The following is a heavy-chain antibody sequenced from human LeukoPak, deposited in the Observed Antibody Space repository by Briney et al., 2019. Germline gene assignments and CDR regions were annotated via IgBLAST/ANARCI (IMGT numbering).Heavy chain of an antibody. Sequence: SETLSLTCTVSGGSISSYYWSWIRQPPGKGLEWIGEINHSGSTNYNPSLKSRVTISVDTSKNQFSLKLSSVTAADTAVYYCARGQRLRYYYYMDVWGKGTTVTVSS. CDR2: INHSGST. CDR1: GGSISSYY. CDR3: ARGQRLRYYYYMDV. J-gene: IGHJ6*03. V-gene: IGHV4-34*01. D-gene: IGHD5-18*01.